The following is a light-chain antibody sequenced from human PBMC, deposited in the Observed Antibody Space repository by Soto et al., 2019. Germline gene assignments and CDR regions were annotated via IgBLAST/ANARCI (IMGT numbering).Light chain of an antibody. CDR2: NVS. J-gene: IGLJ1*01. CDR1: SSDVGGYNY. V-gene: IGLV2-14*01. Sequence: QSVLTQAASVSGSPGQSITISCTGTSSDVGGYNYVSWYQQFPGKVPKLLIYNVSNRPSGVSNRFSGSKSGNTASLTISGLQAEEEADYFCTSSKSGSLYVFGTGTKVTV. CDR3: TSSKSGSLYV.